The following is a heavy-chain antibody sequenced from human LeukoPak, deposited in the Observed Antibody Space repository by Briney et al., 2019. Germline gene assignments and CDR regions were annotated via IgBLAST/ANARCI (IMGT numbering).Heavy chain of an antibody. CDR2: INAGNGNT. J-gene: IGHJ4*02. CDR3: ARDPCSGGSCYIHPFDY. D-gene: IGHD2-15*01. V-gene: IGHV1-3*01. Sequence: ASVKVSCKASGYTFPSYAMHWVRQAPGQRLEWMGWINAGNGNTKYSQKFQGRVTITRDTSASTAYMELSSLRSEDTAVYYCARDPCSGGSCYIHPFDYWGQGTLVTVPS. CDR1: GYTFPSYA.